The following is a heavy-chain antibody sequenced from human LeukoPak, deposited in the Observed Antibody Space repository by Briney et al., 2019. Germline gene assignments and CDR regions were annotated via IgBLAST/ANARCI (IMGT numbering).Heavy chain of an antibody. Sequence: SETLSLTCAVYGGSFSDYDWSWIRQPPGKGLEWIGEIDQSGSTNCDPSLKSRVSMSIDTSKSQFSLNLRSVTAADTAVYYCARYVPVRTGTTRASFDYWGQGTLVTVSS. D-gene: IGHD1-1*01. CDR3: ARYVPVRTGTTRASFDY. V-gene: IGHV4-34*01. CDR1: GGSFSDYD. J-gene: IGHJ4*02. CDR2: IDQSGST.